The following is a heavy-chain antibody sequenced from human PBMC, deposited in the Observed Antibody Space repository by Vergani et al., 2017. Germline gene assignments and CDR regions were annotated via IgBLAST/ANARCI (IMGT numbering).Heavy chain of an antibody. CDR3: ARDSRSISVSRWFDP. D-gene: IGHD6-19*01. CDR1: GFTFSSYA. J-gene: IGHJ5*02. Sequence: QVQLVESGGGVVQPGRSLRLSCAASGFTFSSYAMHWVRQAPGKGLEWVSVIYSGGSTYYADSVKGRFTISRDNSKNTLYLQMNNLRAEDTAMYYCARDSRSISVSRWFDPWGQGTLVTVSS. CDR2: IYSGGST. V-gene: IGHV3-NL1*01.